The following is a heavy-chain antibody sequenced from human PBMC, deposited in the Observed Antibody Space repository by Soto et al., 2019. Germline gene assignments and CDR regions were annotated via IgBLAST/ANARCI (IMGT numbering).Heavy chain of an antibody. J-gene: IGHJ5*02. CDR2: IWYDGSNK. CDR3: ARDDYGDYFDP. Sequence: GGSLRLSCAASGFTFSSYGMHWVRQAPGKGLEWVAVIWYDGSNKYYADSVKGRFTISRDNSKNTLYLQMNSLRAEDTAVYYCARDDYGDYFDPWGQGTLVTVSS. V-gene: IGHV3-33*01. D-gene: IGHD4-17*01. CDR1: GFTFSSYG.